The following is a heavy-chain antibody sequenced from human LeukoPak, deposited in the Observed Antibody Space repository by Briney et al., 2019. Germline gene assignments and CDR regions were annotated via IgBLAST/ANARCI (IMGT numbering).Heavy chain of an antibody. Sequence: PGGSLRLSCAASGFTFNNYWMSWVRQAPGKGLEWVSYISGSGSAIYYADSVKGRFTISRDNAKNSLYLQMNSLRAEDTAVYYCVPQIAYDWGQGTLVTVSS. J-gene: IGHJ4*02. CDR2: ISGSGSAI. D-gene: IGHD2-21*01. CDR1: GFTFNNYW. V-gene: IGHV3-11*01. CDR3: VPQIAYD.